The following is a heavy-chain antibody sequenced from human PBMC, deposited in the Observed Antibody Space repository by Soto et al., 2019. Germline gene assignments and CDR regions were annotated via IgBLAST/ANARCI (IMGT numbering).Heavy chain of an antibody. CDR2: FYYSGST. Sequence: SETLSLTCTVSGGSISSGTYSWGWIRQPQGKRQEWIGTFYYSGSTYYNQSLKSQVTISVDTSKNQFSLKVISVTAAVTAVYFCSRLGGYCTTSCYGYYAMDVWGQGTTVT. CDR1: GGSISSGTYS. CDR3: SRLGGYCTTSCYGYYAMDV. V-gene: IGHV4-39*01. D-gene: IGHD2-8*01. J-gene: IGHJ6*02.